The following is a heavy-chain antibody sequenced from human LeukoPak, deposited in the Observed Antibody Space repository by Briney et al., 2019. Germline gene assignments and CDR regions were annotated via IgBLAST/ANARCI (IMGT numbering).Heavy chain of an antibody. CDR2: IKSKNVGGTT. J-gene: IGHJ4*02. Sequence: GGSLRLSCAASGFTFNNAWMNWVRQAPGKGLEWVGRIKSKNVGGTTDYAAPVKGRFTISRDDSKNTVYLQMNSLRAEDTAIYYCTRVGYIDEGIDYWGQGTLVTVSS. D-gene: IGHD5-24*01. CDR3: TRVGYIDEGIDY. CDR1: GFTFNNAW. V-gene: IGHV3-15*01.